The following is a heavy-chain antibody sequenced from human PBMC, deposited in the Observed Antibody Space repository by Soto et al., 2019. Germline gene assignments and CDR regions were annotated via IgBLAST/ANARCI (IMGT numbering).Heavy chain of an antibody. V-gene: IGHV3-23*01. J-gene: IGHJ4*02. Sequence: EVQLLESGGGLVQPGGSLRLSCAASGFTFSSYAMSWVRQAPGKGLEWVSAISGSGGSTYYADSVKGRFTISRDNSKNTLYLQMNSLTAEDTAVYYCAKGPGLLYYYDSSGLGFFDYWGQGTLVTVSS. CDR2: ISGSGGST. CDR1: GFTFSSYA. D-gene: IGHD3-22*01. CDR3: AKGPGLLYYYDSSGLGFFDY.